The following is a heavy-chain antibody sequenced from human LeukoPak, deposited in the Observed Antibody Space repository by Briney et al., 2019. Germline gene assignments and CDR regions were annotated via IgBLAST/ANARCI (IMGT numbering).Heavy chain of an antibody. D-gene: IGHD5-18*01. CDR2: IRYDGSNK. CDR3: AKDSGGYSYGLAFDY. V-gene: IGHV3-30*02. CDR1: GCTFSSYG. J-gene: IGHJ4*02. Sequence: GGSLRLSCAASGCTFSSYGMHWVRQAPGKGLEWVAFIRYDGSNKYYADSVKGRFTISRDNSKNTLYLQMNSLRAEDTAVYYCAKDSGGYSYGLAFDYWGQGTLVTVSS.